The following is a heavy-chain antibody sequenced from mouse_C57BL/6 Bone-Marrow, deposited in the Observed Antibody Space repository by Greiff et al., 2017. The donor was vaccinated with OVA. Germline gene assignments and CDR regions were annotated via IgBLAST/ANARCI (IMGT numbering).Heavy chain of an antibody. Sequence: EVQLQQSGPELVKPGASVKISCKASGYTFTDYYMNWVKQSHGKSLEWIGDINPNNGGTSYNQKFKGKATLTVDKSSSTAYMELRSLTSEDSAVYYCASSESMMTAFFDYWGQGTTRTVSS. CDR1: GYTFTDYY. J-gene: IGHJ2*01. D-gene: IGHD2-4*01. CDR2: INPNNGGT. V-gene: IGHV1-26*01. CDR3: ASSESMMTAFFDY.